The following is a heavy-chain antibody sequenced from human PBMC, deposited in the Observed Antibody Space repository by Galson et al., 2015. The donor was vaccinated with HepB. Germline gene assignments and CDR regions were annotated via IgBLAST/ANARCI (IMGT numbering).Heavy chain of an antibody. V-gene: IGHV3-21*01. CDR2: ISSSSSYI. Sequence: SLRLSCAASGFTFSSYSMNWVRQAPGKGLEWVSSISSSSSYIYYADSVKGRFTISRDNAKNSLYLQMNSLRAEDTAVYYCARARTGTWAYYYGMDVWGQGTTVTVSS. D-gene: IGHD1-7*01. J-gene: IGHJ6*02. CDR3: ARARTGTWAYYYGMDV. CDR1: GFTFSSYS.